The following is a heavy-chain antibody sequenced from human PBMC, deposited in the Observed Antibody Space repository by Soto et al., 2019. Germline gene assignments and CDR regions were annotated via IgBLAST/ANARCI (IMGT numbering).Heavy chain of an antibody. J-gene: IGHJ6*02. CDR1: GFIFSRNW. V-gene: IGHV3-74*01. Sequence: EVQVVESGGGLVQPGGSLRLSCAASGFIFSRNWMHWVRQAPGKGLVWVSRIKGDGTNTNYADSVKGRFSISRDNAKNTLYLQMNSLRAEDTAVYYCARDRGDYEPYGMDVWGQGTTVTVSS. D-gene: IGHD4-17*01. CDR3: ARDRGDYEPYGMDV. CDR2: IKGDGTNT.